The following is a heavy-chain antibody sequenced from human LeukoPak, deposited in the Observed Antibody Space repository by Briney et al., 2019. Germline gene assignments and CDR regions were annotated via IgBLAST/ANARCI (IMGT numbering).Heavy chain of an antibody. CDR2: IFYSGTT. V-gene: IGHV4-39*07. D-gene: IGHD4-17*01. Sequence: SETLSLTCTVSSGSLTSGHNYWGWSRQAPGTGLEWIGSIFYSGTTYYNPSLKSRVTMSIDTSKHQFSLNLISVTAADTAVYFCTREENYGDYPRTVILDYWGQGVLVTVSS. CDR1: SGSLTSGHNY. CDR3: TREENYGDYPRTVILDY. J-gene: IGHJ4*02.